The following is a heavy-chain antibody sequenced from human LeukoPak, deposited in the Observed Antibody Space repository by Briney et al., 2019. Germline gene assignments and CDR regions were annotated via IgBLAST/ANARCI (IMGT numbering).Heavy chain of an antibody. V-gene: IGHV3-30*04. CDR1: GFTFSSYA. CDR3: ARGYVYFDY. D-gene: IGHD6-13*01. Sequence: PGGSLRLSCAASGFTFSSYAMHWVRQAPGKGLEWVAVISYDGSNKYYADSVKGRFTISRDNSKNTLYLQMNSLRAEDTAVYYCARGYVYFDYWGQGTLVTVSS. J-gene: IGHJ4*02. CDR2: ISYDGSNK.